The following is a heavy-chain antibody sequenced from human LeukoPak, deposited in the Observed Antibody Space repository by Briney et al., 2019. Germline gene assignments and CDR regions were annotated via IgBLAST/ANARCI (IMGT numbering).Heavy chain of an antibody. CDR3: ARGSSSYGYPYFDY. Sequence: ASVKVSCKASGYTFTSYAMNWVRQAPGQGLEWMGWINTNTGNPTYAQGFAGRFVFSLDTSVSTASLQISSLKAEDTAVYYCARGSSSYGYPYFDYWGQGTLVTVSS. D-gene: IGHD5-12*01. CDR1: GYTFTSYA. J-gene: IGHJ4*02. V-gene: IGHV7-4-1*02. CDR2: INTNTGNP.